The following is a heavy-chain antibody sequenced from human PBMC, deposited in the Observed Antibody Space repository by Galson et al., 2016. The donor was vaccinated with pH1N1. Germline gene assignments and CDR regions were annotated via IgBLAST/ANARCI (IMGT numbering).Heavy chain of an antibody. CDR2: IRHKDYGYTT. J-gene: IGHJ4*02. Sequence: SLRLSCAASGFTFSAHYMEWFRQAPGKGLEWVGRIRHKDYGYTTEYAASVRGRFTISRDENSLYLQMNSLKVEDTAVYFCARIQPAVLNALDFWGQGTLVSVSS. D-gene: IGHD2-8*01. CDR3: ARIQPAVLNALDF. V-gene: IGHV3-72*01. CDR1: GFTFSAHY.